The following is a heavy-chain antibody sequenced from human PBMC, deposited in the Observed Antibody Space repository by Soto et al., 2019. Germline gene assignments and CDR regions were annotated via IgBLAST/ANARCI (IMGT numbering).Heavy chain of an antibody. CDR3: ARSGVTMVRGVITAFDY. D-gene: IGHD3-10*01. CDR1: GGTFSSYA. J-gene: IGHJ4*02. Sequence: SVKVSCKASGGTFSSYAISWVRQAPGQGLEWMGGIIPIFGTANYAQKFQGRVTITADESTSTAYVELSSLRSEDTAVYYCARSGVTMVRGVITAFDYWGQGTLVTVYS. CDR2: IIPIFGTA. V-gene: IGHV1-69*13.